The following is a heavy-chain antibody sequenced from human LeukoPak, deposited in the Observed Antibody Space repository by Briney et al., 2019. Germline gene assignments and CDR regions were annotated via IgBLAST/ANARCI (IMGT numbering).Heavy chain of an antibody. Sequence: GGSLRLSCAAPGFTFSSYGMHWVRLAPGKGLEWVAVISYDGSNKYYADSVKGRFTISRDNSKNTLYLQMNSLRAEDTAVYYCAKDLEAVAGTGNPFDYWGQGTLVTVSS. CDR2: ISYDGSNK. V-gene: IGHV3-30*18. CDR3: AKDLEAVAGTGNPFDY. D-gene: IGHD6-19*01. J-gene: IGHJ4*02. CDR1: GFTFSSYG.